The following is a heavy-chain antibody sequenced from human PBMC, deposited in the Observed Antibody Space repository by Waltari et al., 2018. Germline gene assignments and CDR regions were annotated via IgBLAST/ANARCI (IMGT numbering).Heavy chain of an antibody. CDR3: ARGRSRPSVAGTRGLDY. CDR1: GGSFSGYY. Sequence: QVQLQQWGAGLLKPSETLSLTCAVYGGSFSGYYWSWIRQPPGTGLEWIGEINHSGSTNYNPSLKSRVTISVDTSKNQFSLKLSSVTAADTAVYYCARGRSRPSVAGTRGLDYWGQGTLVTVSS. V-gene: IGHV4-34*01. J-gene: IGHJ4*02. D-gene: IGHD6-19*01. CDR2: INHSGST.